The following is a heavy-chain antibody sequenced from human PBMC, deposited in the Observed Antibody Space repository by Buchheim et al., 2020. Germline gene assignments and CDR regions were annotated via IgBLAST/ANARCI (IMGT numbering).Heavy chain of an antibody. CDR3: AKAGYYYDSSGYYFDY. J-gene: IGHJ4*02. CDR1: GFTFSSYG. V-gene: IGHV3-30*18. CDR2: ISYDGSNK. Sequence: QVQLVESGGGVVQPGRSLRLSCAASGFTFSSYGMHWVRQAPGKGLEWVAVISYDGSNKYYADSVKGRFTIYRDNYKNTLYLQMNSLRAEDTAVYYCAKAGYYYDSSGYYFDYWGQGTL. D-gene: IGHD3-22*01.